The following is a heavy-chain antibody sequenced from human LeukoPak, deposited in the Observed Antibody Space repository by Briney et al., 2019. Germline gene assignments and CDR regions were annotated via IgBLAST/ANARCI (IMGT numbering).Heavy chain of an antibody. V-gene: IGHV3-21*01. J-gene: IGHJ3*02. Sequence: GGSLRLSCAASGFTFSSYSMNWVRQAPGKGLEWVSSISSSSSYIYYADSVKGRFTISRDSAKNSLYLQMNSLRAEDTAVYYCARGGYCGGDCYDAFDIWGQGTMVTVSS. D-gene: IGHD2-21*02. CDR1: GFTFSSYS. CDR2: ISSSSSYI. CDR3: ARGGYCGGDCYDAFDI.